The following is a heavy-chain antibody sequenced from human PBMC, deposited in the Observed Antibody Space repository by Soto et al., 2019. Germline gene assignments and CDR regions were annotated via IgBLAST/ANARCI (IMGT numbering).Heavy chain of an antibody. CDR3: ARDYYDSSGYFGWFDP. Sequence: GGSLRLSCAASGFTFSSYAMHWVRQAPGKGLEWVAVISYDGSNKYYADSVKGRFTISRDNSKNTLYLQMNSLRAEDTAVYYCARDYYDSSGYFGWFDPWGQGTLVTVSS. CDR2: ISYDGSNK. CDR1: GFTFSSYA. J-gene: IGHJ5*02. V-gene: IGHV3-30-3*01. D-gene: IGHD3-22*01.